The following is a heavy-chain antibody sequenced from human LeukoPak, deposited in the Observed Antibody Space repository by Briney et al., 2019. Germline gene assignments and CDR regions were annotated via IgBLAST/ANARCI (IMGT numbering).Heavy chain of an antibody. Sequence: ASVKVSCKASGGTFSSYAISWVRQAPGQGLEWMGIINPSGGSTSYAQKFQGRVTMTRDTSTSTVYMELSSLRSEDTAVYYCARAAPYGDYRFHWGQGTLVTVSS. J-gene: IGHJ4*02. CDR1: GGTFSSYA. CDR2: INPSGGST. V-gene: IGHV1-46*01. CDR3: ARAAPYGDYRFH. D-gene: IGHD4-17*01.